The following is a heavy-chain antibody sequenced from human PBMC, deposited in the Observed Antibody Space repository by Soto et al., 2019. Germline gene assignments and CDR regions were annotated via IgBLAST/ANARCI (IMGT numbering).Heavy chain of an antibody. V-gene: IGHV1-69*01. CDR1: AGTFSSYA. Sequence: QVQLVQSGAEVKNPGSSVKVSCKASAGTFSSYAISWVRQAPGQGLEWMGGIIPIFGTANYAQKFQGRVTITADESTSTAYMELSSLRSEDTAVYYCAGRWSTADYYYYGMDVWGQGTTVTVSS. J-gene: IGHJ6*02. D-gene: IGHD2-15*01. CDR3: AGRWSTADYYYYGMDV. CDR2: IIPIFGTA.